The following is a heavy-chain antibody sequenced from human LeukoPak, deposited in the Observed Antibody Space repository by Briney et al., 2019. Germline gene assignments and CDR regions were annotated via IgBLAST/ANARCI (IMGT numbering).Heavy chain of an antibody. CDR2: IYYSGST. V-gene: IGHV4-59*08. J-gene: IGHJ3*02. D-gene: IGHD3-22*01. CDR3: ARHSSGYYGNTFDI. CDR1: GGSISNYY. Sequence: SETLSLTCTVSGGSISNYYWSCIRQPPGKGLEWIGYIYYSGSTKYNPSLKSRVTMSEDTSKNQFSLRLSSVTAADTAVYYCARHSSGYYGNTFDIWGQGTMVTVSS.